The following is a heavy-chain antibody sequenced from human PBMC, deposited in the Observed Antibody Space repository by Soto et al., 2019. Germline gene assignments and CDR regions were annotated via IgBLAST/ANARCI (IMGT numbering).Heavy chain of an antibody. J-gene: IGHJ5*02. V-gene: IGHV4-39*01. CDR3: ARKLGYFSSISCYATWFVL. CDR1: GGSISSSSYY. D-gene: IGHD2-2*01. CDR2: IYYSGST. Sequence: ETLSLTCTVSGGSISSSSYYWGWIRHPPGKGLEWIGSIYYSGSTYYNPSLKSRVTISVDTSKNQFSLKLSSVTAADTAVYYCARKLGYFSSISCYATWFVLSFQAILLSVSS.